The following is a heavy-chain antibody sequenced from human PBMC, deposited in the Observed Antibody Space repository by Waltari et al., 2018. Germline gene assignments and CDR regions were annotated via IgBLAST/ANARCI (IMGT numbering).Heavy chain of an antibody. Sequence: EVQLAESGGGLVQPGESLRLSCAASGFTFSPYWMHWVRQRPAKVLVWVSRINTDGSTINYADSVKCRFTISRHNAKNTLYLQMNSLRAEDTAVYYCTREDYGGKDYWGQGTLVTVSS. D-gene: IGHD4-17*01. CDR2: INTDGSTI. CDR3: TREDYGGKDY. V-gene: IGHV3-74*01. J-gene: IGHJ4*02. CDR1: GFTFSPYW.